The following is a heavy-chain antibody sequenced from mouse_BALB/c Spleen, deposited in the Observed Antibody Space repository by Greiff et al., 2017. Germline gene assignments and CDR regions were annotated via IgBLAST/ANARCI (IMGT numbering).Heavy chain of an antibody. Sequence: DVKLQESGGGLVQPGGSLKLSCAASGFTFSSYTMSWVRQTPEKRLEWVAYISNGGGSTYYPDTVKGRFTISRDNAKNTLYLQMSSLKSDDTAMYYCARQGFDYWGQGTTLTVSS. CDR1: GFTFSSYT. CDR3: ARQGFDY. J-gene: IGHJ2*01. V-gene: IGHV5-12-2*01. CDR2: ISNGGGST.